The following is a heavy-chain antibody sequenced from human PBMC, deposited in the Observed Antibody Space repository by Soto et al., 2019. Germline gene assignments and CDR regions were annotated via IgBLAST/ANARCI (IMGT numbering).Heavy chain of an antibody. V-gene: IGHV1-18*04. CDR1: GYTFTSYG. Sequence: QVQLVQSGAEVKKPGASVKVSCKASGYTFTSYGISWVRQAPGQGLEWMGWISAYNGNTNYAQKLQGRVTMTTDTSTSTAYIELRSLRADDTAVYYCARDISYCGGDCYSSYYYYGMDVWGQGTTVTVSS. J-gene: IGHJ6*01. CDR3: ARDISYCGGDCYSSYYYYGMDV. D-gene: IGHD2-21*02. CDR2: ISAYNGNT.